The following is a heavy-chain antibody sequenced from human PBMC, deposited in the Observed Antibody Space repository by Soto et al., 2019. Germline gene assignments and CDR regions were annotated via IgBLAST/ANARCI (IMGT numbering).Heavy chain of an antibody. V-gene: IGHV1-2*02. CDR1: GYTFTGYY. CDR2: INPNSGGT. Sequence: ASVKLSCKASGYTFTGYYMHWVRQAPRQGLEWMGWINPNSGGTNYAQKFQGRVTMTRDTSISTAYMELSRLRSDDTAVYYCAREGSDGSSLDYWGQGTLVTGSS. J-gene: IGHJ4*02. D-gene: IGHD6-6*01. CDR3: AREGSDGSSLDY.